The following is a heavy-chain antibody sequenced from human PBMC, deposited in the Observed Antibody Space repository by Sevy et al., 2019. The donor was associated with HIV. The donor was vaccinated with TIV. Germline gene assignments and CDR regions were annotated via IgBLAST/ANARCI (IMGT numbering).Heavy chain of an antibody. V-gene: IGHV3-9*01. CDR3: ASAGYSNEVYGIDV. D-gene: IGHD4-4*01. J-gene: IGHJ6*02. CDR1: GFTFDDYA. Sequence: GGSLRLSCAASGFTFDDYAMHWVRQAPGKGLEWVSGISWNSGSIGYAASVKGRFTISRDNAKNSLYLQMNSLRVEDTALYYWASAGYSNEVYGIDVWGQGTTVTVSS. CDR2: ISWNSGSI.